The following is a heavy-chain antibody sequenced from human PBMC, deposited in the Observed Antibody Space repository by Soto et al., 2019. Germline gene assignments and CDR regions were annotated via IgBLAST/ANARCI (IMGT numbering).Heavy chain of an antibody. CDR2: IWYDGSNK. D-gene: IGHD5-18*01. Sequence: LRLSCAASGFTFRSYGMHWVRQAPGKGLEWVAVIWYDGSNKYYADSVKGRFTISRDNSKNTLYLQMNSLRAEDTAVYYCARDQGRGYSYGFDYWGQGILVTVSS. CDR1: GFTFRSYG. CDR3: ARDQGRGYSYGFDY. J-gene: IGHJ4*02. V-gene: IGHV3-33*01.